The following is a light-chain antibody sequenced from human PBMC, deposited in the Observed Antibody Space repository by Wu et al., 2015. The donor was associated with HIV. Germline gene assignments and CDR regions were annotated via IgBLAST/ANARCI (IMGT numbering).Light chain of an antibody. CDR2: GES. V-gene: IGKV3-15*01. CDR1: QSVNSF. CDR3: QQYNNWPPA. Sequence: EIVMTQSPATLSVSPGERATLSCRASQSVNSFLAWYQQRPGQAPRLLIYGESTRATGVPARFSGSGSGTEFTLTISSMQSEDFAVYYCQQYNNWPPAFGQGTTVEI. J-gene: IGKJ1*01.